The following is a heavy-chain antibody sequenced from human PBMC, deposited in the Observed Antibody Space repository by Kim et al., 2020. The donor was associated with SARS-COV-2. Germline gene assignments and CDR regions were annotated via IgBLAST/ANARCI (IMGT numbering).Heavy chain of an antibody. J-gene: IGHJ4*02. V-gene: IGHV3-33*01. CDR1: GFTFSSYG. Sequence: GGSLRLSCAASGFTFSSYGMHWVRQAPGKGLEWVAVIWYDGSNKYYADSVKGRFTISRDNSKNTLYLQMNSLRAEDTAVYYCAREVYDYVWGSWLGDLDYWGQGTLVTVSS. CDR3: AREVYDYVWGSWLGDLDY. D-gene: IGHD3-16*01. CDR2: IWYDGSNK.